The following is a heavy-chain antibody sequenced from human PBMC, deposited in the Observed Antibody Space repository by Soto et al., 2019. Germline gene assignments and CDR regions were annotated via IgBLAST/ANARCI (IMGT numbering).Heavy chain of an antibody. D-gene: IGHD6-13*01. CDR1: GFTFSSYA. J-gene: IGHJ4*02. CDR3: ARANSSSSAAFDY. Sequence: QVQLVESGGGVVQPGRSLRLSCAASGFTFSSYAIHWVRQAPGKGLEWVAVISYDASNEYYADSVKGRFSISRDNSKNTLYLQMNSLRDADTAAYYCARANSSSSAAFDYWCQGTLVTVSS. V-gene: IGHV3-30-3*01. CDR2: ISYDASNE.